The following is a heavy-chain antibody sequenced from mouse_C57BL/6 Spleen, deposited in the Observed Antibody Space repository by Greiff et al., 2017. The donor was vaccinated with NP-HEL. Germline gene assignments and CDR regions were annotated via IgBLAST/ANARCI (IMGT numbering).Heavy chain of an antibody. CDR1: GFNIKDYY. D-gene: IGHD2-5*01. Sequence: VQLQQSGAELVKPGASVKLSCTASGFNIKDYYMHWVKQRTEQGLEWIGRIDPEDGETKYAPKFLGKATITADTSSNTAYLQLSSLTSEDTAVYYCARYYSNYVLFDYWGQGTTLTVSS. J-gene: IGHJ2*01. CDR2: IDPEDGET. V-gene: IGHV14-2*01. CDR3: ARYYSNYVLFDY.